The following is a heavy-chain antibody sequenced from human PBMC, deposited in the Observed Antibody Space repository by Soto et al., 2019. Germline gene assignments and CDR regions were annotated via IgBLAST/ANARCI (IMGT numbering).Heavy chain of an antibody. J-gene: IGHJ4*02. D-gene: IGHD2-21*02. CDR1: GGSISSYY. V-gene: IGHV4-59*01. Sequence: PSETLSLTCTVSGGSISSYYWSWIRQPPGKGLEWIGYIYYSGSTNYNPSLKSRVTISVDTSKNQFSLKLSSVTAADTAVYYCARERSCGGDCYVIDYWGQGTLVTVSS. CDR2: IYYSGST. CDR3: ARERSCGGDCYVIDY.